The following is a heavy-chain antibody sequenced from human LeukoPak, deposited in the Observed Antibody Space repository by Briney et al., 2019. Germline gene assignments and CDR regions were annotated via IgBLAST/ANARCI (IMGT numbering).Heavy chain of an antibody. V-gene: IGHV1-2*04. CDR3: ARDMGYCSGGSCYVYYYYYGMDV. CDR2: INPNSGGT. Sequence: ASVKVSCKASGGTFSSYAISWVRQAPGQGLEWMGWINPNSGGTNYAQKFQGWVTMTRDTSISTAYMELSRLRSDDTAVYYCARDMGYCSGGSCYVYYYYYGMDVWGQGTTVTVSS. D-gene: IGHD2-15*01. CDR1: GGTFSSYA. J-gene: IGHJ6*02.